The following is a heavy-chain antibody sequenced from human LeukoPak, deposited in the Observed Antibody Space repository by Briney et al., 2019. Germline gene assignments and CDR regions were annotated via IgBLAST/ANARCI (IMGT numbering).Heavy chain of an antibody. D-gene: IGHD6-19*01. V-gene: IGHV3-48*03. Sequence: GGSLRLSCAASGFTFSSYEMNWVRQVPGKGLEWVSYISSRGSTIYYADSVKVRFTTSRDNAKNSLYLQMSGLRAEDTAVYYCARDRSSGWYGSNDYWGQGTLVTVSS. CDR3: ARDRSSGWYGSNDY. J-gene: IGHJ4*02. CDR1: GFTFSSYE. CDR2: ISSRGSTI.